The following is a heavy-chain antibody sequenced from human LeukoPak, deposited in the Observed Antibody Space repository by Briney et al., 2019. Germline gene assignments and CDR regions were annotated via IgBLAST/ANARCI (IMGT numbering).Heavy chain of an antibody. J-gene: IGHJ3*02. D-gene: IGHD3-3*01. CDR1: GGSISSGGYY. V-gene: IGHV4-31*03. Sequence: SETLSLTCTVSGGSISSGGYYWSWIRQHPGKGLEWIGYIYYSGSTYYNPSLKSRVTISVDTSKNQFSLKLSSVTAADTAVYYCARVGSDFWSGYYTRNDAFDIWGQGTMVTVSS. CDR2: IYYSGST. CDR3: ARVGSDFWSGYYTRNDAFDI.